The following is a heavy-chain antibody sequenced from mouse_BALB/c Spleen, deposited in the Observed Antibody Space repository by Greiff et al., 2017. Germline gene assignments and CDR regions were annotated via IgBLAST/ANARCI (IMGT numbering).Heavy chain of an antibody. V-gene: IGHV2-3*01. Sequence: VQLLQSGPGLVAPSQSLSISCTASGFSLTSYGVSWVRQPPGKGLEWLGVIWGDGSTNYHSALISRLSISKDNSKSQVFLKLNSLQTDDTATYYCAKGGDYDGYYEVYFDYWGQGTTLTVSS. CDR3: AKGGDYDGYYEVYFDY. CDR1: GFSLTSYG. J-gene: IGHJ2*01. D-gene: IGHD2-3*01. CDR2: IWGDGST.